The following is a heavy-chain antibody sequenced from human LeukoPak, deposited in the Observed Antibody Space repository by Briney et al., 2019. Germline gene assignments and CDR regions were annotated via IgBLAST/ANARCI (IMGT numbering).Heavy chain of an antibody. CDR3: ARLGDWNSPFDY. CDR1: GGSVSSGSYY. CDR2: IFYSGST. D-gene: IGHD1-7*01. V-gene: IGHV4-39*01. J-gene: IGHJ4*02. Sequence: SETLSLTCTVSGGSVSSGSYYWGWIRQPPGKGLEWIGSIFYSGSTYYNPSLKSRDTISVDTSKNQFSLKLSSVTAADTAVYYCARLGDWNSPFDYWGQGTLVTVPS.